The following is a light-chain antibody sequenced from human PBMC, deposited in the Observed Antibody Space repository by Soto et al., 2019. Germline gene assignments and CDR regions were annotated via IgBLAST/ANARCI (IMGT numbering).Light chain of an antibody. Sequence: QSELNQPASVSGSHGQSITISCAGSSSDIGPYNYVTWYQQHPGKAPRLIIYDVNNRPSGVSNRFSGSKSGNTASLTISGLQAEDEADYYCSSYTSRTTLVIFGGGTKVTVL. J-gene: IGLJ2*01. CDR2: DVN. CDR3: SSYTSRTTLVI. V-gene: IGLV2-14*03. CDR1: SSDIGPYNY.